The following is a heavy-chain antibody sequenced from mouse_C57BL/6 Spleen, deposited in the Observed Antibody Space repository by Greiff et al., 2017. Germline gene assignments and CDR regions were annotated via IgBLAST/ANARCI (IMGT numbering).Heavy chain of an antibody. CDR1: GYTFTSYW. CDR2: INPCNGGT. CDR3: ARGRIRGWFAY. D-gene: IGHD2-12*01. Sequence: QVQLQQPGAELVKPGASVKLSCKASGYTFTSYWMHWVKQRPGQGLEWSGNINPCNGGTHYNQKFKGQATLTVDKSYSTAYMQTSSRTSEDSAVYYCARGRIRGWFAYWGQGTLVTVSA. J-gene: IGHJ3*01. V-gene: IGHV1-53*01.